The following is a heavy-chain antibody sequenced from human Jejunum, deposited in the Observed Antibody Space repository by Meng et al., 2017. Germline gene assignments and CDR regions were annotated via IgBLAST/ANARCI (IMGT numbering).Heavy chain of an antibody. V-gene: IGHV4-31*03. Sequence: SETLSLTCTVSGDSINSGDYYWNWIRQHPGKGLEWIGNIYYSGSTYYNPSLKSRVTISVDTSKNQFSLKLSSVTAADTAVYYCGTTPPPWRNGRYDWKIDPWGQGTLVTVSS. CDR1: GDSINSGDYY. CDR3: GTTPPPWRNGRYDWKIDP. J-gene: IGHJ5*02. CDR2: IYYSGST. D-gene: IGHD5-12*01.